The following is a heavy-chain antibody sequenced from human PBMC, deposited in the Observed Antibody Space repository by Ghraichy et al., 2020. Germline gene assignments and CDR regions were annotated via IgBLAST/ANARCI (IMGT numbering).Heavy chain of an antibody. CDR2: IYYSGST. CDR1: GGSISSSSYY. CDR3: ARRRRSYDILTGRIMGDRVDYYYYMDV. D-gene: IGHD3-9*01. Sequence: SQTLSLTCTVSGGSISSSSYYWGWIRQPPGKGLEWIGSIYYSGSTYYNPSLKSRVTISVDTSKNQFSLKLSSVTAADTAVYYCARRRRSYDILTGRIMGDRVDYYYYMDVWGKGTTVTVSS. J-gene: IGHJ6*03. V-gene: IGHV4-39*01.